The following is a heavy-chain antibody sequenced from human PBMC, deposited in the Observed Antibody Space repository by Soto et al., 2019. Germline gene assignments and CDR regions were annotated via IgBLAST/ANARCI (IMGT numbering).Heavy chain of an antibody. CDR1: GGSIDNYEYY. CDR3: ARDRSNSPDYFDF. CDR2: IYYSGRT. D-gene: IGHD6-6*01. Sequence: QVQLQESGPGLVKPSQTLSLTCTVSGGSIDNYEYYWTWFRQPPGKRLEWVGYIYYSGRTNYNPSLNSRLTISLDTSKTQFSLRLTSVSAADTAMYYCARDRSNSPDYFDFWGQGTLVTVSS. J-gene: IGHJ4*02. V-gene: IGHV4-30-4*01.